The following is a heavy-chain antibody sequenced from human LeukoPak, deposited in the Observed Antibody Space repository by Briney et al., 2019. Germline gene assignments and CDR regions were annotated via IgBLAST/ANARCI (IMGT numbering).Heavy chain of an antibody. CDR3: ARGLLEMATINQDAFDI. V-gene: IGHV4-59*01. J-gene: IGHJ3*02. Sequence: SETLSLTCTVSGGSISSYYWSWIRRPPGKGLEWIGYIYYSGSTNYNPSLKSRVTISVDTSKNQFSLKLSSVTAADTAVYYCARGLLEMATINQDAFDIWGQGTMVTVSS. CDR1: GGSISSYY. CDR2: IYYSGST. D-gene: IGHD5-24*01.